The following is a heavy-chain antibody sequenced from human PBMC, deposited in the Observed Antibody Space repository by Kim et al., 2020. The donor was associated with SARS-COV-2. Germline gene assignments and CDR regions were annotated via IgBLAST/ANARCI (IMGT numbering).Heavy chain of an antibody. D-gene: IGHD3-10*02. V-gene: IGHV1-18*04. J-gene: IGHJ6*02. CDR1: GYTFTSYG. CDR2: ISAYNGNT. CDR3: ARFVRGVIPYYYYGMDV. Sequence: ASVKVYCKASGYTFTSYGISWVRQAPGQGLEWMGWISAYNGNTDYAQRLQGRVTMTTDTSTSTAYMELRSLRSDDTAVYYCARFVRGVIPYYYYGMDVWGQGTTVTVSS.